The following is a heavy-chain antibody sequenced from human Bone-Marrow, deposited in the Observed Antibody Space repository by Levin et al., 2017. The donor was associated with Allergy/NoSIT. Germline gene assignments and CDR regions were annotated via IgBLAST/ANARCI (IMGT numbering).Heavy chain of an antibody. Sequence: PGGSLRLSCAASGFTFSSYGMHWVRQAPGKGLEWVAVISYDGSNKYYADSVKGRFTISRDNSKNTLYLQMNSLRAEDTAVYYCARVKYCSSTSCYLIDYWGQGTLVTVSS. V-gene: IGHV3-30*03. CDR3: ARVKYCSSTSCYLIDY. CDR2: ISYDGSNK. D-gene: IGHD2-2*01. CDR1: GFTFSSYG. J-gene: IGHJ4*02.